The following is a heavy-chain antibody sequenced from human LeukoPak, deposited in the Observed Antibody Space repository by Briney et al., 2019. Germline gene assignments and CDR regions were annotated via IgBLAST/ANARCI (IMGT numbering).Heavy chain of an antibody. D-gene: IGHD3-10*01. J-gene: IGHJ6*03. CDR2: INHSGST. Sequence: SETLSLTCAVYGGSFSGYYWSWIRQPPGKGLEWIGEINHSGSTNYNPSLKSRVTISVDTSKNQFSLKLSSVTAADTAVYYCARLLLWFGELSSYYYYYMDVWGKGTTVTISS. V-gene: IGHV4-34*01. CDR3: ARLLLWFGELSSYYYYYMDV. CDR1: GGSFSGYY.